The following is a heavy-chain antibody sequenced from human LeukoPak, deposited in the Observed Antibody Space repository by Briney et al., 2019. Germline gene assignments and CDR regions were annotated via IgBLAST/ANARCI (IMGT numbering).Heavy chain of an antibody. J-gene: IGHJ6*02. V-gene: IGHV1-3*01. CDR2: INAGNGNT. Sequence: ASVKVSCKASGYTFTSYAMHWVRQAPGQRLEWMGWINAGNGNTKYSQKFQGRVTITRDTSASTAYMELSSLRSEDTAVYYCARVSPPYGSGSLGMDVWGQGTTVTVSS. CDR1: GYTFTSYA. D-gene: IGHD3-10*01. CDR3: ARVSPPYGSGSLGMDV.